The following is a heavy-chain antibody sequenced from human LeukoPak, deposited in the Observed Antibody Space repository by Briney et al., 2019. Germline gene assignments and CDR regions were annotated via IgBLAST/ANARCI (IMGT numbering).Heavy chain of an antibody. V-gene: IGHV3-30*03. CDR3: ARDSGGSYYTDY. CDR2: ISYDGSNK. J-gene: IGHJ4*02. Sequence: PGRSLRLSCAASGFTFSSYGMHWVRQAPGKGLEWVAVISYDGSNKYYADSVKGRFTISRDNSKNTLYLQMNSLRAEDTAVYYCARDSGGSYYTDYWGQGTLVTVSS. CDR1: GFTFSSYG. D-gene: IGHD1-26*01.